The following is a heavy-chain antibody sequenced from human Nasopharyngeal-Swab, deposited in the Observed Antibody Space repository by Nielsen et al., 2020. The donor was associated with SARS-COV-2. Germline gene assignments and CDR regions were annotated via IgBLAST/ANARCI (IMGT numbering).Heavy chain of an antibody. CDR1: GFTFSSYG. V-gene: IGHV3-30*18. J-gene: IGHJ6*02. D-gene: IGHD3-10*01. Sequence: GGSLRLSCAASGFTFSSYGMHWVRQAPGKGLEWVAVISYDGSNKYYAGSVKGRFTISRDNSKNTLYLQMNSLRAEDTAVYYCAKTVEYYGSGEGYYGMDVWGQGTTVTVSS. CDR3: AKTVEYYGSGEGYYGMDV. CDR2: ISYDGSNK.